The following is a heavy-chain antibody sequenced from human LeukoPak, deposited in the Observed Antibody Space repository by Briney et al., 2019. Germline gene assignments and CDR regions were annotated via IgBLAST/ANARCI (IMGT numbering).Heavy chain of an antibody. CDR3: VRDGAVVTSGNYPWRYFQH. J-gene: IGHJ1*01. V-gene: IGHV3-48*01. CDR2: IGNTGSTT. CDR1: GFTFSSYS. D-gene: IGHD3-10*01. Sequence: PGGSLRLSCAASGFTFSSYSMNWVRQAPGKGLVWVSYIGNTGSTTYYADSVKGQFTISRDNAKNSLYLQMNTLRAEDTAVYYCVRDGAVVTSGNYPWRYFQHWGQGTLVTVSS.